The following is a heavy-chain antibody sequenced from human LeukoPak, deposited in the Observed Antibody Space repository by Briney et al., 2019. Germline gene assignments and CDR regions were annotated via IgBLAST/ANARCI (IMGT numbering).Heavy chain of an antibody. D-gene: IGHD6-19*01. CDR1: GGTFSSYA. V-gene: IGHV1-69*13. CDR3: ARSASIGIAVEQ. J-gene: IGHJ4*02. CDR2: IIPIFGTA. Sequence: SVKVSCKASGGTFSSYAISWVRQAPGQGLEWMGGIIPIFGTANYAQKFQGRVTITADESTSTAYMELSSLRSEDTAVYYCARSASIGIAVEQWGQGTLVTVSS.